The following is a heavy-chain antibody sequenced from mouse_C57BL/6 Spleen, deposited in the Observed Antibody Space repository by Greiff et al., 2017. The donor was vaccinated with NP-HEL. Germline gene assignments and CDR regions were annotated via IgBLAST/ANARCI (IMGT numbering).Heavy chain of an antibody. D-gene: IGHD2-13*01. V-gene: IGHV1-22*01. CDR2: INPNNGGT. CDR1: GYPFPASN. Sequence: VQLQQSGPELVKPGPSVKLSSKAFGYPFPASNMPWLKQSLGKSLEWIGKINPNNGGTSYNQKFKGKATLTVNKSSSTAYMELRSLTSEDSAVYYCARSEGDMYYAMDYWGQGTSVTVSS. J-gene: IGHJ4*01. CDR3: ARSEGDMYYAMDY.